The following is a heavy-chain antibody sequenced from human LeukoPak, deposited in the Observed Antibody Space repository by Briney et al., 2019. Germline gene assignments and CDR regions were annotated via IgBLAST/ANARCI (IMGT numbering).Heavy chain of an antibody. CDR2: ISGSGSNT. CDR1: GFSFSTCA. V-gene: IGHV3-23*01. CDR3: VRGGGTLHM. Sequence: GGSLRLSCAASGFSFSTCAMNWVRQAPGKGLEWVSAISGSGSNTYYADSVKGRFTISRDNAKNSLYLQMNSLRDEDTAMYYCVRGGGTLHMWGQETMVTVSS. D-gene: IGHD1-1*01. J-gene: IGHJ3*02.